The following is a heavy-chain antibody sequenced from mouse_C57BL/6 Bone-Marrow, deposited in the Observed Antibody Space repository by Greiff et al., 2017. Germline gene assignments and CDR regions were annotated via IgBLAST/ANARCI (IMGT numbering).Heavy chain of an antibody. CDR2: ISDGGSYT. V-gene: IGHV5-4*01. Sequence: EVHLVESGGGLVKPGGSLKLSCAASGFTFSSYAMSWVRQTPEKRLEWVATISDGGSYTDYPDNVKGRFTISRENAKNNLYLQLSHLKSEDTAMYYCARIPYYYGGSPGCFDVWGTGTTVTVSA. D-gene: IGHD1-1*01. CDR3: ARIPYYYGGSPGCFDV. J-gene: IGHJ1*03. CDR1: GFTFSSYA.